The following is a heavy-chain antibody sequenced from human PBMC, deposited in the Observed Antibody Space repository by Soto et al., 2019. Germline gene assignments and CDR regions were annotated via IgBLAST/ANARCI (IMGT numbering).Heavy chain of an antibody. V-gene: IGHV1-69*01. D-gene: IGHD2-2*01. CDR3: ARIGDGNQPPFDY. CDR2: IIPVFNSA. J-gene: IGHJ4*02. CDR1: GYTFSSYT. Sequence: QVRLVQSGAEVKKPGSSVKVSCKASGYTFSSYTINWVRQAPGQGLELMGGIIPVFNSATYAQKFQGRVTITADESTSTAYPELRSLRSEDTAVYYCARIGDGNQPPFDYWGQGTLVTVSS.